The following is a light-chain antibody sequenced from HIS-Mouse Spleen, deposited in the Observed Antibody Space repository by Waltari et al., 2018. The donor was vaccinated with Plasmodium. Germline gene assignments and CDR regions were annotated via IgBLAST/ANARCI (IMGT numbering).Light chain of an antibody. Sequence: EIEMTQSPAPLSVSPGESATLPRRASQSVRSNLPWYQQNPGQAPRPLIYGASTRATGIPARFSGSGSGTEFTLTISSLQSEDFAVYYCQQYNNWSFTFGPGTKVDIK. CDR2: GAS. V-gene: IGKV3-15*01. J-gene: IGKJ3*01. CDR3: QQYNNWSFT. CDR1: QSVRSN.